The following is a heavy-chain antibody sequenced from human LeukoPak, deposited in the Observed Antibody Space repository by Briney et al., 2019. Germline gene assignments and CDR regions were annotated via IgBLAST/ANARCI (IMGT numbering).Heavy chain of an antibody. V-gene: IGHV4-59*08. J-gene: IGHJ4*02. CDR1: GDFISTYY. CDR3: ARLVYDSRGYYFDY. Sequence: SETLSLTCTVSGDFISTYYWSWIRQPPGKGLEWIGYIRYSGSANYNPSLRSRVTISIDTSKNQFSLKLSSVTAADTAVYHCARLVYDSRGYYFDYWGQGTLVTVSS. CDR2: IRYSGSA. D-gene: IGHD3-22*01.